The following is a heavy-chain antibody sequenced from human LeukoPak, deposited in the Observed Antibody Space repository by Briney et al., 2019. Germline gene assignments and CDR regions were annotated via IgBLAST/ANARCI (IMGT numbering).Heavy chain of an antibody. Sequence: SETLSLTCAVYGGSFSGYYWSWIRQPPGKGLEWIGEINHSGSTNYNPSLKSRVTISVDTSKNQFSLKLSSVTAADTAVYYCARGRIVVVPAAMAYYYYGMDVWGKGTRSPSPQ. CDR3: ARGRIVVVPAAMAYYYYGMDV. CDR1: GGSFSGYY. V-gene: IGHV4-34*01. J-gene: IGHJ6*04. CDR2: INHSGST. D-gene: IGHD2-2*01.